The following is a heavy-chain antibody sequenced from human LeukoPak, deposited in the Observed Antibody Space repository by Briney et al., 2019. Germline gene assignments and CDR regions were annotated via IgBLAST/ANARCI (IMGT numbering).Heavy chain of an antibody. Sequence: PSETLSLTCAVYGGSFSGYYWSWIRQPPGKGLEWIGEINHSGSTSYNPSLKSRVTISVDTSKNQFSLKLSSVTAADTAVYYCARGPIVVVPAAISHYYYGMDIWGQGTTVTVSS. D-gene: IGHD2-2*01. V-gene: IGHV4-34*01. CDR1: GGSFSGYY. CDR3: ARGPIVVVPAAISHYYYGMDI. CDR2: INHSGST. J-gene: IGHJ6*02.